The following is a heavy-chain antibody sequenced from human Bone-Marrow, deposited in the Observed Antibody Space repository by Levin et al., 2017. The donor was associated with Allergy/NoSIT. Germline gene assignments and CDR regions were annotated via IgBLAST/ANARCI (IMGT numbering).Heavy chain of an antibody. CDR2: LHTSGTT. CDR1: GASMNAYA. Sequence: ETLSLTCRVSGASMNAYAYNWIRQPAGKGLEWIGRLHTSGTTNHNPSLKSRVSMSMDRSRKQFSLKLTSLTAADTAGYYCVRDPGSSSWRGPFDYWGRGILVTVAS. D-gene: IGHD6-13*01. V-gene: IGHV4-4*07. CDR3: VRDPGSSSWRGPFDY. J-gene: IGHJ4*02.